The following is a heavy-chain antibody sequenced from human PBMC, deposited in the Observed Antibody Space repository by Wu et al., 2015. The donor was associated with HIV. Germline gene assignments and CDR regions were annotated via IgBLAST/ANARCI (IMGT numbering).Heavy chain of an antibody. CDR2: ISAYNGNT. Sequence: QVQLVQSGAEVKKPGSSVKVSCKASGYTFTSYGISWVRQAPGQGLEWMGWISAYNGNTNYAQKLQGRVTMTTDTSTSTAYMELRSLRSDDTAVYYCARLGYCSGDSCYPVGALDIWGRGTMVIVSS. J-gene: IGHJ3*02. CDR1: GYTFTSYG. D-gene: IGHD2-15*01. CDR3: ARLGYCSGDSCYPVGALDI. V-gene: IGHV1-18*01.